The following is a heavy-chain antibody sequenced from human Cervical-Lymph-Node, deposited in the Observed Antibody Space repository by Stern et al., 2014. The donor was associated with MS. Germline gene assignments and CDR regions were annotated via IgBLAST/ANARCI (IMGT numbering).Heavy chain of an antibody. V-gene: IGHV4-30-2*01. D-gene: IGHD4-17*01. CDR1: GGSISSGGYS. Sequence: VQLVESGSGLVKPSQTLSLTCAVSGGSISSGGYSWSWIRQPPGKGLEWIVYLDHSGSTSYNPSLKIRLTISVYRSKNQFSLNLSSVTAADTAVYYCARSSTVTPNAFDIWGQGTMVTVSS. CDR3: ARSSTVTPNAFDI. CDR2: LDHSGST. J-gene: IGHJ3*02.